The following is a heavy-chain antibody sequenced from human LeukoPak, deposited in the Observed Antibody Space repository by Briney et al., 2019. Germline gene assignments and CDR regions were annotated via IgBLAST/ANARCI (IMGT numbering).Heavy chain of an antibody. Sequence: GSLRLSCAASGFTFSDHHMDWVRQAPGEGLEWVARIRNKANRYTTEYAASVKGRFTISRDDSENSLYLQMDSLKTEDTAVYYCARSPLGIAPFDYWGQGTLVTVSS. CDR2: IRNKANRYTT. D-gene: IGHD7-27*01. CDR1: GFTFSDHH. V-gene: IGHV3-72*01. J-gene: IGHJ4*02. CDR3: ARSPLGIAPFDY.